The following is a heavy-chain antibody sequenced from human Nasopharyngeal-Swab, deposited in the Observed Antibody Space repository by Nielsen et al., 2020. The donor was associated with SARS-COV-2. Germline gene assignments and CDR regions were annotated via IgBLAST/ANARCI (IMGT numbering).Heavy chain of an antibody. CDR1: GFTVSNTY. CDR3: AKEAGYRSGWYPPYSDY. Sequence: GGSLRLPCAASGFTVSNTYMGWVRQAPGKGLEWVSVICRGGSTYYADSVRGRDTISSDISKNTLYLKMNSMRAEDTAIYYCAKEAGYRSGWYPPYSDYWGQGTLVTVSS. V-gene: IGHV3-53*01. CDR2: ICRGGST. D-gene: IGHD6-19*01. J-gene: IGHJ4*02.